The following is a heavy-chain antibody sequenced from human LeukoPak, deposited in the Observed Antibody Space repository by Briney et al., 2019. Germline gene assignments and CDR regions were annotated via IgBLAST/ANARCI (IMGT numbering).Heavy chain of an antibody. J-gene: IGHJ4*02. V-gene: IGHV3-30*18. Sequence: TGGSLRLSCAASGFTFSSYGMHWVRQAPGKGLEWVAVISYDGSKTYYADAVKGRITISRDNSKNTLYVQMNSLRAEDTAVYYCAKEHGDYRLGDTMDVWGQGTLVAVSS. CDR3: AKEHGDYRLGDTMDV. CDR1: GFTFSSYG. CDR2: ISYDGSKT. D-gene: IGHD4-17*01.